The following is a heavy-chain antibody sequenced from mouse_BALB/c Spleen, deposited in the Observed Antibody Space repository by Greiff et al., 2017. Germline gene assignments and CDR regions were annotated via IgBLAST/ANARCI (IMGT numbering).Heavy chain of an antibody. Sequence: EVLLVESGGDLVKPGGSLKLSCAASGFTFSSYGMSWVRQTPDKRLEWVATISSGGSYTYYPDSVKGRFTISRDNTKNTLYLQMSSLKSEDTAMYNCAKDIYGGSCAYWGQGTLVTVSA. D-gene: IGHD1-1*01. J-gene: IGHJ3*01. CDR3: AKDIYGGSCAY. CDR1: GFTFSSYG. CDR2: ISSGGSYT. V-gene: IGHV5-6*01.